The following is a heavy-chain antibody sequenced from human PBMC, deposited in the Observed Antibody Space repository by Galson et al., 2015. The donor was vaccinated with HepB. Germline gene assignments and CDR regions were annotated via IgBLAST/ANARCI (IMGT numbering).Heavy chain of an antibody. Sequence: SVKVSCKASGYTFTDYGFNWVRQAPGQGLEWMGWISAYNGNINLAEKFQDRVSLTTDTSTRTAYMELRSLRSDDTALYYCAREGDVHGDNWFDPWGQGTLITVSS. J-gene: IGHJ5*02. V-gene: IGHV1-18*01. CDR1: GYTFTDYG. CDR3: AREGDVHGDNWFDP. D-gene: IGHD4-17*01. CDR2: ISAYNGNI.